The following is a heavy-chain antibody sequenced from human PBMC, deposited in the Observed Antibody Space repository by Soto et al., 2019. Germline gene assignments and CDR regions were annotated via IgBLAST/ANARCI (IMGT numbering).Heavy chain of an antibody. CDR3: ARTFDYYGMDV. CDR1: GYSIASGYY. CDR2: IYHAGSV. Sequence: SETLSLTCAVSGYSIASGYYWAWMRQSPGKGLEWTGSIYHAGSVYYNPSLNSRVAVSLDTSKNHFSLKLTSVTAADTAVYYCARTFDYYGMDVWGQGTTVTVSS. V-gene: IGHV4-38-2*01. J-gene: IGHJ6*02.